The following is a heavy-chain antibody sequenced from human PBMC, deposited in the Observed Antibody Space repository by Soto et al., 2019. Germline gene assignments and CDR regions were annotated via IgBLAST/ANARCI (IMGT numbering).Heavy chain of an antibody. CDR1: GDSINTGDYY. CDR2: IYYTGST. J-gene: IGHJ5*02. Sequence: PSETLSLTCTVSGDSINTGDYYWSWLRQPPRKGLEWIGYIYYTGSTYYNPSLKSQFTISIDTSKTQFSPKVNSVTAADTAVYYCARIPLLQGGWFDPWGQGTLVTVSS. CDR3: ARIPLLQGGWFDP. D-gene: IGHD1-26*01. V-gene: IGHV4-30-4*01.